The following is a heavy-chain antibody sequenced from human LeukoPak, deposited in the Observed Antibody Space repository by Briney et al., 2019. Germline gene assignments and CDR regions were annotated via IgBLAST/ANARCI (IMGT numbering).Heavy chain of an antibody. V-gene: IGHV3-9*01. CDR2: ISWNSGSI. D-gene: IGHD3-22*01. CDR3: AKDLRXPYXXSGYITAFDY. CDR1: GFTFDDYA. J-gene: IGHJ4*02. Sequence: GRSLRLSCAASGFTFDDYAMHWVRQAPGKGLEWVSGISWNSGSIGYADSVKGRFTISRDNAKNSLYLQMNSLRAEDTALYYCAKDLRXPYXXSGYITAFDYWGQGTLVTVSS.